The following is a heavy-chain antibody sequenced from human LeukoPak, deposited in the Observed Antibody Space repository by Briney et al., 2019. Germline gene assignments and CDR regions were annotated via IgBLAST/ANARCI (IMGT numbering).Heavy chain of an antibody. J-gene: IGHJ4*02. Sequence: PGGSLRLSCAASGFTFSDYYMSWIRQAPGKGLEWVSYISSSGSTIYYADSVKGRFTISRDNAKNSLYLQVNSPRAEDTAVYYCVVGATELFDYWGQGTLVTVSS. CDR1: GFTFSDYY. D-gene: IGHD1-26*01. V-gene: IGHV3-11*01. CDR2: ISSSGSTI. CDR3: VVGATELFDY.